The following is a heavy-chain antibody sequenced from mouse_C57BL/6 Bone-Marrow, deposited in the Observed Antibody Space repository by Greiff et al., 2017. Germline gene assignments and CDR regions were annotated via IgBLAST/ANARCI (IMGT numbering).Heavy chain of an antibody. CDR1: GFTFSDYY. CDR3: ASSYYYGSRGDWYFDV. V-gene: IGHV5-12*01. J-gene: IGHJ1*03. Sequence: EVMLVESGGGLVQPGGSLKLSCAASGFTFSDYYMYWVRQTPEKRLEWVAYISNGGGSTYYPDTVKGRFTISRDNAKNTLYLQMSRLKSEDTAMYYCASSYYYGSRGDWYFDVWGTGTTVTVSS. D-gene: IGHD1-1*01. CDR2: ISNGGGST.